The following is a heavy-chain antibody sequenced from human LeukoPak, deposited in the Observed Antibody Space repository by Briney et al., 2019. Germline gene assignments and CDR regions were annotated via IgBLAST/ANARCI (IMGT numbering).Heavy chain of an antibody. D-gene: IGHD2-15*01. CDR2: IKQDGSEK. J-gene: IGHJ4*02. Sequence: GGSLRLSCAASGFTFSSYWMSWVRQAPGKGLEWVANIKQDGSEKYYVDSVKGRFTISRDNSKNTLYLQMNSLRAEDTAVYYCAKDLRRRAATTGTFDYWGQGTLVTVSS. CDR3: AKDLRRRAATTGTFDY. V-gene: IGHV3-7*01. CDR1: GFTFSSYW.